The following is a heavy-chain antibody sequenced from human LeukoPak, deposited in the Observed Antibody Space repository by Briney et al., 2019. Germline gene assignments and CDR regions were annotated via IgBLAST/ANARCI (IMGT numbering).Heavy chain of an antibody. CDR2: IKDDGSDK. CDR1: GFTFSSAW. D-gene: IGHD3-16*01. V-gene: IGHV3-7*01. Sequence: GGSLRLSCAASGFTFSSAWMTWVRQAPGKGLEWVATIKDDGSDKYYVDSVKGRFTISRDNAKKSLWLQMNSLRVEDTAMYYCADLGSRYWGQGTLVTVSS. J-gene: IGHJ4*02. CDR3: ADLGSRY.